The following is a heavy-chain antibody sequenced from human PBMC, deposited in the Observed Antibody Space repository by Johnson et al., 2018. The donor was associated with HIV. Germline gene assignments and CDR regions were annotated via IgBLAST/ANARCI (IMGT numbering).Heavy chain of an antibody. CDR3: AKDRSSGYSSSWYPDACDI. J-gene: IGHJ3*02. CDR1: TFTFSDYY. D-gene: IGHD6-13*01. CDR2: IRYDGSNK. Sequence: QVQLVESGGGLVKPGGSLRLSCAVSTFTFSDYYMRWIRQAPGKGLEWVAFIRYDGSNKYYADSVKGRFTISRDNSKNTLYLQMNSLRAEDTAVYYCAKDRSSGYSSSWYPDACDIWGQGTMVTVSS. V-gene: IGHV3-30*02.